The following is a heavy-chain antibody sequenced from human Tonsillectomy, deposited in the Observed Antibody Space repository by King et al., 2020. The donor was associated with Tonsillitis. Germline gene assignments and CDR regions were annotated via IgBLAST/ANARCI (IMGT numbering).Heavy chain of an antibody. CDR1: GDTFTGHF. CDR3: ASNAIGSDTSAYRDFRH. D-gene: IGHD3-22*01. J-gene: IGHJ1*01. Sequence: QLVQSGAELRKPGASVTVSCRTSGDTFTGHFVHWVRQAPGQGLEWMGWINPVSGDTNYARNFQGRVTLSGDVSSTTAYMGLSSLRPDDTAVYYCASNAIGSDTSAYRDFRHWGQGTLVTVSS. V-gene: IGHV1-2*02. CDR2: INPVSGDT.